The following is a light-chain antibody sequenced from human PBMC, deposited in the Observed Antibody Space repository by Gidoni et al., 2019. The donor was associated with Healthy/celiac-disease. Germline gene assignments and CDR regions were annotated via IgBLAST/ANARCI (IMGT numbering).Light chain of an antibody. CDR1: QSVSSSY. Sequence: EIVLTQXPGTLSLSPGERATLYCRASQSVSSSYLAWYQQKPGQAPRLLIYGASRTATXXXDRXXXSGXXTDFTLTIXXXEPXDFAVXYCQXXXSSXXTFXQGTKVEIK. J-gene: IGKJ1*01. CDR2: GAS. V-gene: IGKV3-20*01. CDR3: QXXXSSXXT.